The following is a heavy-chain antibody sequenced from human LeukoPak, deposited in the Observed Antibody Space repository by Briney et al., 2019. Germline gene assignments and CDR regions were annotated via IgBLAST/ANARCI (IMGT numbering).Heavy chain of an antibody. CDR2: IYYTGST. CDR3: ARDRRESSKPNDAFDI. D-gene: IGHD4-11*01. J-gene: IGHJ3*02. V-gene: IGHV4-59*01. CDR1: GGSISRYS. Sequence: PSETLSLTCSVAGGSISRYSWGWIRQPPGKGLEWIGYIYYTGSTNYNPSLESRVTISIDTSKKQLSLKPRSVTAANTAVYYCARDRRESSKPNDAFDIWGQGTMVTVSS.